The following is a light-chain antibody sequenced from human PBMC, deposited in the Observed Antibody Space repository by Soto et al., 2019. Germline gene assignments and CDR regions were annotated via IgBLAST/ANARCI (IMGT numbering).Light chain of an antibody. J-gene: IGKJ4*01. V-gene: IGKV3D-11*02. Sequence: EIVLTQSPATLSLSPGERATLSCRASQSVSSYLAWYQQKPGQAPRLLIYDASNRATGIPARFSGSGPGTDFTLTISSLEPEDFAVYYCQQRSNGLTFGGGTKVDI. CDR3: QQRSNGLT. CDR2: DAS. CDR1: QSVSSY.